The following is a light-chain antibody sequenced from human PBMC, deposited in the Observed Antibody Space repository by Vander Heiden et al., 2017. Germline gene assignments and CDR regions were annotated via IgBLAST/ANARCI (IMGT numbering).Light chain of an antibody. CDR2: QGS. Sequence: SPEQTGIITCAGDKWGDNDAWWYQQKPGQSALLVNYQGSKRSAGIPGRFAGYNARNTATLTISGTEAMEEADYCCQAWGSSTAVFGGGTKLTVL. J-gene: IGLJ3*02. CDR1: KWGDND. V-gene: IGLV3-1*01. CDR3: QAWGSSTAV.